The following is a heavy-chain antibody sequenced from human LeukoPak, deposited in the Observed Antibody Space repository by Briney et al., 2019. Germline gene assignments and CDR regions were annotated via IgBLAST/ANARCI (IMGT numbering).Heavy chain of an antibody. D-gene: IGHD6-25*01. CDR3: ARSSPGCSGARCRDDAFDI. CDR1: GGSISSGSYY. Sequence: SQTLSLTCTVSGGSISSGSYYWSWIRQPAGKGLEWIGRIYTSGSTNYNPSLKSRVTISVDTSKNQFSLKLSSVTAADTAVYYCARSSPGCSGARCRDDAFDIWGQGTMVTVSS. J-gene: IGHJ3*02. CDR2: IYTSGST. V-gene: IGHV4-61*02.